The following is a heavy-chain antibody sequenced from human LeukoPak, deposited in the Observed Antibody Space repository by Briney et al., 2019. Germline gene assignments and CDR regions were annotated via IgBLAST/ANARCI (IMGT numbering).Heavy chain of an antibody. CDR3: ARGGDDSSCYRSNWFDP. CDR1: GVTFSTYA. D-gene: IGHD2-15*01. Sequence: GESLRLSCAGPGVTFSTYAMSWVRQAPGKGLEWVSTISGSADKTYYADSVKGRFTISRDNSKNTLYLQMNSLRAEDTAVYYCARGGDDSSCYRSNWFDPWGQGTLVSVSS. CDR2: ISGSADKT. V-gene: IGHV3-23*01. J-gene: IGHJ5*02.